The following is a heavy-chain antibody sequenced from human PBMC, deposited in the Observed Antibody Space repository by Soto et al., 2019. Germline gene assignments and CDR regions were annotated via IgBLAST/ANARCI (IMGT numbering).Heavy chain of an antibody. D-gene: IGHD3-22*01. CDR1: GGTFSSYA. CDR2: IIPIFGTA. Sequence: QVQLVQSGAEVKKPGSSVKVSCKASGGTFSSYAISWVRQAPGQGLEWMGGIIPIFGTANYSQKFQRRVTITADKSTSTADMELSSLRSEDTVVYYCARSGGAGSVYTKSDNWFDPWGQGTLVTVCS. J-gene: IGHJ5*02. V-gene: IGHV1-69*06. CDR3: ARSGGAGSVYTKSDNWFDP.